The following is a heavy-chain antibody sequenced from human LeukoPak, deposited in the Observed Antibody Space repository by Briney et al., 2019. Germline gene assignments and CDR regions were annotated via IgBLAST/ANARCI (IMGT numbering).Heavy chain of an antibody. Sequence: SETLSLTCTVSGGSISSYYWSWIRQPPGKGLEWIGYIYYSGSTNYNPSLKSRVTISVDTSKNQFSLKLSSVTAADTAVYYCARAYYGSGSSYYYYYCGMDVWGQGTTVTVSS. CDR2: IYYSGST. J-gene: IGHJ6*02. CDR3: ARAYYGSGSSYYYYYCGMDV. V-gene: IGHV4-59*08. CDR1: GGSISSYY. D-gene: IGHD3-10*01.